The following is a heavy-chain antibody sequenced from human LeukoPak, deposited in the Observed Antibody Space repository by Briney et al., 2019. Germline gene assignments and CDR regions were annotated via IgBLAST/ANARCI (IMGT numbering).Heavy chain of an antibody. CDR1: GGTFSSYA. D-gene: IGHD3-9*01. V-gene: IGHV1-69*06. J-gene: IGHJ6*03. CDR2: IIPIFGTA. Sequence: SVKVSCKASGGTFSSYAISWVRQAPGQGLEWMGRIIPIFGTANYAQKFQGRVTITADKSTSTAYMELSGLRSEDTAVYYCARGLVLRYFDWSNYSRHMDVWGKGTTVTVSS. CDR3: ARGLVLRYFDWSNYSRHMDV.